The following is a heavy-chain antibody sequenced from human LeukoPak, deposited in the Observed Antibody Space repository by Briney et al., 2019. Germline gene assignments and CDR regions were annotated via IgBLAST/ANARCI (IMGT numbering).Heavy chain of an antibody. CDR2: IWYDGSNK. Sequence: GGSLRLSCAASGFTFSNSGMHWVRQAPGKGLEWVAIIWYDGSNKYHADSVKGRFTISRDNSKNTLYLQMNSLRAEDTAVYYCARDHYDYPDYWGQGTLVTVSS. CDR1: GFTFSNSG. J-gene: IGHJ4*02. CDR3: ARDHYDYPDY. D-gene: IGHD4-17*01. V-gene: IGHV3-33*01.